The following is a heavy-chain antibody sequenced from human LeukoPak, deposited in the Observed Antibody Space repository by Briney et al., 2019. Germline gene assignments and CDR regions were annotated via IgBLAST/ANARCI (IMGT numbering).Heavy chain of an antibody. CDR2: ISSSSSYI. J-gene: IGHJ4*02. D-gene: IGHD2-15*01. CDR1: GFTFSSYA. Sequence: GGSLRLSCAASGFTFSSYAMSWVRQAPGKGLEWVSSISSSSSYIYYADSVKGRFTISRDNAKNSLYLQMNSLRAEDTAVYHCARDVRVSPVYCSGGSCYPDWGQGTLVTVSS. CDR3: ARDVRVSPVYCSGGSCYPD. V-gene: IGHV3-21*01.